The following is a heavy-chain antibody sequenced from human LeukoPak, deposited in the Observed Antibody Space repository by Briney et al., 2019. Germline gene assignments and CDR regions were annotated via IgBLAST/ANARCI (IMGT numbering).Heavy chain of an antibody. CDR1: GGSISSYY. J-gene: IGHJ5*02. Sequence: SETLSLTCTVSGGSISSYYWSWFRQPPGKGLEWIGYIYYSGSTNYNPSLKSRVTISVDTSKNQFSLNLNSVTAADTAVSYCARGPTMVRGVRTKWFDPWGQGTLVTVSS. CDR2: IYYSGST. CDR3: ARGPTMVRGVRTKWFDP. V-gene: IGHV4-59*01. D-gene: IGHD3-10*01.